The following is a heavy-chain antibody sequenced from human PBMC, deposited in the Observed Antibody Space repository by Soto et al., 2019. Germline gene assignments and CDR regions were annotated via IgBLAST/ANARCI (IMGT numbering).Heavy chain of an antibody. J-gene: IGHJ5*02. Sequence: GGSLRLSCAASGFTFSSYGMHCVRQAPGKGLEWVAVISYDGSNKYYADSVKGRFTISRDNSKNTLYLQMNSLRAEDTAVYYCAKDLLIAVAGTGPRVNWFDPWGQGTLVTVSS. CDR3: AKDLLIAVAGTGPRVNWFDP. V-gene: IGHV3-30*18. CDR1: GFTFSSYG. CDR2: ISYDGSNK. D-gene: IGHD6-19*01.